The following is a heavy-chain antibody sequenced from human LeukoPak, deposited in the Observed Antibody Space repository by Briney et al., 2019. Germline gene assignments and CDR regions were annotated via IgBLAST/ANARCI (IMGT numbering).Heavy chain of an antibody. CDR3: TKGGMTTMTAFDF. J-gene: IGHJ4*02. V-gene: IGHV3-9*01. Sequence: TGGSLRLSCAASGFTFDDYAMHWVRQAPGKGLEWVSGISWNSYNIGYADSVKGRFTISRDNAKNSMYLKMNSLRAEDTALYYCTKGGMTTMTAFDFWGQGTLVTVSS. D-gene: IGHD4-17*01. CDR1: GFTFDDYA. CDR2: ISWNSYNI.